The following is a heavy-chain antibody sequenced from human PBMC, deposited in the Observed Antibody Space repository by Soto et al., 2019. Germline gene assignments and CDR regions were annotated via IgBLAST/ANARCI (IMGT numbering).Heavy chain of an antibody. Sequence: GASVKVSCKASGYTFTRYDINWVRQATGQGLEWMVWMNPNSGNTGYAQKFQGRVTMTRNTSISTAYMELSSLRYEDTAVYYCARERSAAGTGWFDPWGQGTLVTV. J-gene: IGHJ5*02. D-gene: IGHD6-13*01. V-gene: IGHV1-8*01. CDR3: ARERSAAGTGWFDP. CDR2: MNPNSGNT. CDR1: GYTFTRYD.